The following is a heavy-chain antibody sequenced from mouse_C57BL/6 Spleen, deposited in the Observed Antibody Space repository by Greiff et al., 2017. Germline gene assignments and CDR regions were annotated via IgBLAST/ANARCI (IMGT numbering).Heavy chain of an antibody. CDR3: TREIGYYFDY. J-gene: IGHJ2*01. Sequence: VQLVESGAELVRPGASVTLSCKASGYTFTDYEMHWVKQTPVHGLEWIGAIDPETGGTAYNQKFKGKAILTADKSSSTAYMELRSLTSEDSAVYYCTREIGYYFDYWGQGTTLTVSS. V-gene: IGHV1-15*01. CDR2: IDPETGGT. CDR1: GYTFTDYE.